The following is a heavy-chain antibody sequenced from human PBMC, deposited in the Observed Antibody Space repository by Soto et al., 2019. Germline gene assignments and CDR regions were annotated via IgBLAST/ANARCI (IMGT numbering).Heavy chain of an antibody. CDR1: GYTFSDYN. Sequence: QEQLVQSGAEVKKPGASVVISCKTSGYTFSDYNIFWVRQAPGQGLEFVGVINPSGDGAGYAPSFQGRVTMTRDTSTRTVYMELSSLKSEDTAVYYCAKGRSLTVLAYYYHGWDVWGQGTTVTVSS. J-gene: IGHJ6*02. V-gene: IGHV1-46*01. D-gene: IGHD7-27*01. CDR3: AKGRSLTVLAYYYHGWDV. CDR2: INPSGDGA.